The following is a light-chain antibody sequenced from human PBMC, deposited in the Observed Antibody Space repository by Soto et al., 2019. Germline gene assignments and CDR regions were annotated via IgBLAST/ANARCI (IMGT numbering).Light chain of an antibody. Sequence: VVTQPPSASGTPGQRVTISCSGSGSSIGTNTVNWYRQLPGTAPKLLIYGDNQRPSGVPDRFSGSKSGTSASLAISGLQSEDEAEYYCAAWDGSLNNVLFGGGTKLTVL. CDR3: AAWDGSLNNVL. J-gene: IGLJ2*01. CDR2: GDN. V-gene: IGLV1-44*01. CDR1: GSSIGTNT.